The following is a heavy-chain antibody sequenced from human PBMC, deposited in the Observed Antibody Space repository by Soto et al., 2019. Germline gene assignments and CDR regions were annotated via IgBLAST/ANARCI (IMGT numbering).Heavy chain of an antibody. CDR3: ARIPPEYVSDRNVFDF. D-gene: IGHD6-6*01. J-gene: IGHJ3*01. Sequence: GSGPTPVNPQQTITLTFTVTGFPLTTTGLSISWIRQPPGKALEWLARIDWDDDKYYSTSLKTRLTMSRDTSNNQVVLIMNNMDTADTATYYCARIPPEYVSDRNVFDFPGQGTTVPVSS. CDR1: GFPLTTTGLS. V-gene: IGHV2-70*11. CDR2: IDWDDDK.